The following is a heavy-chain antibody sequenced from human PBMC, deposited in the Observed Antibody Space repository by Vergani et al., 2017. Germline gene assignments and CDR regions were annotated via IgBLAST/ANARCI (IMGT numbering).Heavy chain of an antibody. CDR1: GFTFSSYG. J-gene: IGHJ4*02. CDR3: ARESGAAAGLDYFDY. Sequence: QVQLVESGGGVVQPGRSLRLSCAASGFTFSSYGMHWVRQAPGKGLEWVAVISYDGSNKYYADSVKGRFTISRDNSKNTLYLQMNSLRAEDTAVYYCARESGAAAGLDYFDYWGQGTLVTGSS. V-gene: IGHV3-30*03. CDR2: ISYDGSNK. D-gene: IGHD6-13*01.